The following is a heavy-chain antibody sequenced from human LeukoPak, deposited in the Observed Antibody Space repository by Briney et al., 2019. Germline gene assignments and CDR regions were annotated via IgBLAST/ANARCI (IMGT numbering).Heavy chain of an antibody. CDR1: GVSISSSGYY. D-gene: IGHD2-15*01. J-gene: IGHJ6*03. V-gene: IGHV4-61*02. Sequence: SETLSLTCTVSGVSISSSGYYWSWIRQPAGKGLEWIGRIYASGSTNYNPSLKSRVTMSVDTSKNLFSLKLTSVTAADTAVYYCARDGGYCSGVTCYNHYYYMDVWGKGTTVTISS. CDR2: IYASGST. CDR3: ARDGGYCSGVTCYNHYYYMDV.